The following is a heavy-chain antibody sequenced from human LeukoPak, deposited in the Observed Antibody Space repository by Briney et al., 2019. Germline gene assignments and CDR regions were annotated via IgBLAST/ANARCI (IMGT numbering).Heavy chain of an antibody. Sequence: ASVKVSCKASGYTFTSYDINWVRQATGQGLEWMGWMNPNSGNTGYAQKFQGRVTMTRNTSISTAYMELSSLRSEDTAVYYCARVESYSSSWYGYNWFDPWGRGTLVTVSS. V-gene: IGHV1-8*01. D-gene: IGHD6-13*01. CDR2: MNPNSGNT. J-gene: IGHJ5*02. CDR1: GYTFTSYD. CDR3: ARVESYSSSWYGYNWFDP.